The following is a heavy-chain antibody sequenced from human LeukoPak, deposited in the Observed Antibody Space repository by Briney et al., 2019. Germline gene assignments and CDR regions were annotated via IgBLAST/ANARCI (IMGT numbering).Heavy chain of an antibody. CDR3: AAKMGVSGSSQQSLNGFDY. CDR2: FDPEDGET. CDR1: GYTLTELS. Sequence: GASVKVSCKVSGYTLTELSMHWVRQAPGNGGEWMGGFDPEDGETIYARKFQGRVTMTEDTSTDTAYMELSSLRSEDTAVYYCAAKMGVSGSSQQSLNGFDYWGQGTLVTVSS. D-gene: IGHD1-26*01. J-gene: IGHJ4*02. V-gene: IGHV1-24*01.